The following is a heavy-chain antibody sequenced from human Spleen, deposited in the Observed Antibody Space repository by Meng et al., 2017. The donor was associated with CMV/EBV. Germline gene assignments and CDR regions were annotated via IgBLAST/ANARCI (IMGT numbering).Heavy chain of an antibody. CDR2: INHSGST. CDR3: ARPRIPYYYYGMDV. J-gene: IGHJ6*02. D-gene: IGHD2-21*01. Sequence: SQTLSLTCAVYGGSFSGYYWSWIRQPPGKGLEWIGEINHSGSTNYNPYLKSRVTISVDTSKNQFSLKVSSVTAADTAVYYCARPRIPYYYYGMDVWGQGTTVTVSS. CDR1: GGSFSGYY. V-gene: IGHV4-34*01.